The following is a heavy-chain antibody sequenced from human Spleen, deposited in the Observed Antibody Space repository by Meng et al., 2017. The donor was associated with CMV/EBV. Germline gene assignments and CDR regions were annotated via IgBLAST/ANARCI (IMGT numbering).Heavy chain of an antibody. J-gene: IGHJ4*02. Sequence: CAASGFTFSSYGMRWVRQAPGKGLEWVAVIWNDGNNKYYADSVKGRFTVSRDNSKNTLYLQMNSLRAEDTAVYYCSKGLGYSYGHFDYWGQGTLVTVSS. CDR1: GFTFSSYG. CDR2: IWNDGNNK. D-gene: IGHD5-18*01. V-gene: IGHV3-33*06. CDR3: SKGLGYSYGHFDY.